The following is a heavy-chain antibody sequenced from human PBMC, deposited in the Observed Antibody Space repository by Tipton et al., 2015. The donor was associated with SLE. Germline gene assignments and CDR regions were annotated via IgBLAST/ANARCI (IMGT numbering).Heavy chain of an antibody. D-gene: IGHD1-26*01. V-gene: IGHV3-30*19. CDR2: VSYDTTNK. CDR3: AILGASIGFDY. J-gene: IGHJ4*02. CDR1: GFTFSSSG. Sequence: SLRLXCAASGFTFSSSGMHWVRQAPGKRLEWVAFVSYDTTNKYYAQSVKGRFTISRDNSKNTLYLQMNSLRAEDAAVYYCAILGASIGFDYWGQGTLVTVSS.